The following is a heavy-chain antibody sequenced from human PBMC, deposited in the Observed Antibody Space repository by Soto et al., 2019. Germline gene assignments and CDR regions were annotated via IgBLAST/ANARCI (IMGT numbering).Heavy chain of an antibody. D-gene: IGHD6-6*01. CDR3: ARSLPQLAARGGYYYYGMDV. V-gene: IGHV6-1*01. CDR1: GDSVSSNSAA. J-gene: IGHJ6*02. CDR2: TYYRSKWYN. Sequence: PSQTLSLTCAISGDSVSSNSAAWNWIRQSPSRSLEWLGRTYYRSKWYNDYAVSVKSRITINPETSKNQFSLQLNSVTPEDPAVYYCARSLPQLAARGGYYYYGMDVWGQGTTVTVSS.